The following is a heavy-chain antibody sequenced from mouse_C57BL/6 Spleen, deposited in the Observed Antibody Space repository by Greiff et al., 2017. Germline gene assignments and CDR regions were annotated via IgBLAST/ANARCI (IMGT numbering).Heavy chain of an antibody. CDR3: ARFITTVVRYFDV. Sequence: QVQLQQSGAELVMPGASVKLSCKASGYTFTSYWMHWVKQRPGQGLEWIGEIDPSDSYTNYNQKFEGKSTLTVDKSSSTACMQLSSLTSEDSAVYYCARFITTVVRYFDVWGTGTTVTVSS. J-gene: IGHJ1*03. CDR2: IDPSDSYT. CDR1: GYTFTSYW. V-gene: IGHV1-69*01. D-gene: IGHD1-1*01.